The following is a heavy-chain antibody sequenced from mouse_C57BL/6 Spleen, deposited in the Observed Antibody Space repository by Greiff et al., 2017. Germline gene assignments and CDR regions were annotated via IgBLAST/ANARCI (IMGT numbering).Heavy chain of an antibody. CDR3: ARKNGYYLYWYFDV. Sequence: QVQLKESGAELVKPGASVKISCKASGYAFSSYWMNWVKQRPGKGLEWIGQIYPGDGDTNYNGKFKGKATLTADKSSSTAYMQLSSLTSEDSAVYFCARKNGYYLYWYFDVWGTGTTVTVSS. J-gene: IGHJ1*03. V-gene: IGHV1-80*01. CDR2: IYPGDGDT. D-gene: IGHD2-3*01. CDR1: GYAFSSYW.